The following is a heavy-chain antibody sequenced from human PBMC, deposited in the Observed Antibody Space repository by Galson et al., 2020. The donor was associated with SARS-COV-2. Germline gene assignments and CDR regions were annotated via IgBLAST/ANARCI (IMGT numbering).Heavy chain of an antibody. V-gene: IGHV4-61*02. CDR2: IYTTGST. CDR3: ARAHGGIQLWSAFEI. CDR1: GGSISSGSYY. Sequence: SETLSLTCTVSGGSISSGSYYWSWIRQPAGKGLEWIGRIYTTGSTNYNPSLKSRVTISVDTSKNQFSLKLSSVTATDTAVYYCARAHGGIQLWSAFEIWGQGTRVSVS. J-gene: IGHJ3*02. D-gene: IGHD5-18*01.